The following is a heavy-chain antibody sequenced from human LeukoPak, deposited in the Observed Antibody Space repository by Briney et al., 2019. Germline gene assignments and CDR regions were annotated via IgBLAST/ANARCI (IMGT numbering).Heavy chain of an antibody. V-gene: IGHV1-3*03. Sequence: GASVKVSCKASGYTFTSYTMHWVRQAPGQRLEWMGWINAGNGNTKYSQEFQGRVTITRDTSASTAYMELSSLRSEDMAVYYCARGSGNYLKGWFDPWGQGTLVTVSS. CDR2: INAGNGNT. CDR3: ARGSGNYLKGWFDP. CDR1: GYTFTSYT. J-gene: IGHJ5*02. D-gene: IGHD3-10*01.